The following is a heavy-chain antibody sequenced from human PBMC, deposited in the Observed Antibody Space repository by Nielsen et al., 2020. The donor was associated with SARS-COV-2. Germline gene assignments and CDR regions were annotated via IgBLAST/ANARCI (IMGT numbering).Heavy chain of an antibody. J-gene: IGHJ4*02. CDR1: GGSFSGYY. CDR3: ARRVDGDYFDY. Sequence: SETLSLTCAVYGGSFSGYYWSWIRNPPGKGLEWNGEINHSGSTNYNPSLKSRVTISVATSKNQFSLKLSSVTDADAAVYYCARRVDGDYFDYWGQGTLVTVSS. D-gene: IGHD4-17*01. CDR2: INHSGST. V-gene: IGHV4-34*01.